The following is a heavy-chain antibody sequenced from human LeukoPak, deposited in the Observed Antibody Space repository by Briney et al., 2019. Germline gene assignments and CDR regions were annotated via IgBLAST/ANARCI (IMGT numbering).Heavy chain of an antibody. CDR2: ISYDGSNK. CDR1: GLTFSSYA. D-gene: IGHD6-19*01. J-gene: IGHJ4*02. CDR3: AGEQVAGPFDY. Sequence: GGSLRLSCAASGLTFSSYAMHWVRQAPGKGPEWVAVISYDGSNKYYADSVKGRFTISRDNSKNTLYLQMNSLRAEDTAVYYCAGEQVAGPFDYWGQGTLVTVSS. V-gene: IGHV3-30-3*01.